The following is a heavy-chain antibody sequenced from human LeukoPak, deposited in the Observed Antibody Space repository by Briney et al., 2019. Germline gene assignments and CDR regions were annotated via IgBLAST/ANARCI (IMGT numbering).Heavy chain of an antibody. J-gene: IGHJ6*02. CDR2: IYYSGST. D-gene: IGHD3-3*01. CDR3: ARGASALYGMDV. V-gene: IGHV4-59*01. Sequence: PSETLSLTCAVYGGSFSGYYWSWIRQPPGKGLEWIGYIYYSGSTNYNPSLKSRVTISVDTSKNQFSLKLSSVTAADTAVYYCARGASALYGMDVWGQGTTVTVSS. CDR1: GGSFSGYY.